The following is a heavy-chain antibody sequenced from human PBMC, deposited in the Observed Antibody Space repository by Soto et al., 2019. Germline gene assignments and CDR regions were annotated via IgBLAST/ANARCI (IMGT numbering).Heavy chain of an antibody. Sequence: QVQLVESGGGVVQPGRSLRLSCAASGFTFTSYAMHWVRQAPGKGLEWVAVISYDGSNKYYADSVKGRFTISRDNSKNTLYLRMNSLRAEDTAVYYCASDKRDLRFLEWSYYFDYWGQGTLVTVSS. CDR3: ASDKRDLRFLEWSYYFDY. CDR2: ISYDGSNK. D-gene: IGHD3-3*01. CDR1: GFTFTSYA. J-gene: IGHJ4*02. V-gene: IGHV3-30-3*01.